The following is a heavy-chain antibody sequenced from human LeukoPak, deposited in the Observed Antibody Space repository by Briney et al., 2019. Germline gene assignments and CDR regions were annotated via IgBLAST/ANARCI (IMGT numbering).Heavy chain of an antibody. J-gene: IGHJ5*02. CDR1: GFTFDDYA. CDR3: AGQSRLGYCSGGSCYSQPFDP. CDR2: ISSSGFNI. Sequence: GGSLRLSCAASGFTFDDYAMHWVRHAPGKGVEWVSYISSSGFNIYYADSVKGRFTSSRDNAKNSLYLQMNSLRAEDTAVYYCAGQSRLGYCSGGSCYSQPFDPWGQGTLVTVSS. V-gene: IGHV3-48*03. D-gene: IGHD2-15*01.